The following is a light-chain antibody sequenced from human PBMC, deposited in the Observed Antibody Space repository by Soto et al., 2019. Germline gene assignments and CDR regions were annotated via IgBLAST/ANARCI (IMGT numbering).Light chain of an antibody. CDR3: QQYNNWPPRT. V-gene: IGKV3-15*01. Sequence: EIVMTQSPATLSVSPGERATLSCRASQSVSGNLARYQQKPGQAPRLLIYGASTRATGIPARFSGSGSGTEFTLTISSLQSEDFAVYYCQQYNNWPPRTFGQGTKVEIK. J-gene: IGKJ1*01. CDR1: QSVSGN. CDR2: GAS.